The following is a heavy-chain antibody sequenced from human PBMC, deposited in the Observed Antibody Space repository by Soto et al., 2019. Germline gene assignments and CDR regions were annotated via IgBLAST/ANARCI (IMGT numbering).Heavy chain of an antibody. J-gene: IGHJ4*02. D-gene: IGHD3-22*01. CDR3: ARDLAYYDSSGSHYFDY. CDR2: ISSSSSYI. Sequence: GGSLRLSCAASGFTFSSYSMNWVRQAPGKGLEWVSSISSSSSYIYYADSVKGRFTISRDNAKNSLYLQMNSLRAEDTAVYYCARDLAYYDSSGSHYFDYWGQGTLVTVSS. CDR1: GFTFSSYS. V-gene: IGHV3-21*01.